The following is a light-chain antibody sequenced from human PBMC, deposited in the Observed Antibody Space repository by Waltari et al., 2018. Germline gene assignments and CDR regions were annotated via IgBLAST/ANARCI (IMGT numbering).Light chain of an antibody. J-gene: IGKJ4*01. CDR1: QSVLYSSNNKNY. CDR2: WAS. V-gene: IGKV4-1*01. CDR3: QQYYIAPHT. Sequence: DIEMTQSPDSLAVSLGERATINCKSSQSVLYSSNNKNYLAWYQHKPGQPPKLLIYWASTRESGFPERFSGSGSGTDFTLTISSLQAEDVAVYYCQQYYIAPHTFGGGTKVEVK.